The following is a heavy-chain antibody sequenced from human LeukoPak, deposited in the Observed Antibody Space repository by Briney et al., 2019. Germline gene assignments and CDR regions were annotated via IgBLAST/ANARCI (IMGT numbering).Heavy chain of an antibody. J-gene: IGHJ3*02. CDR1: GYTFTGYY. Sequence: ASVTVSCKASGYTFTGYYMHWVRQAPGQGLEWMGWINPNSGGTNYAQKFQGRVTMTRDTSISTAYMELSRLRSDDTAVYYYARAPYSSGWYGRGNDAFDIWGQGTMVTVSS. D-gene: IGHD6-19*01. CDR3: ARAPYSSGWYGRGNDAFDI. V-gene: IGHV1-2*02. CDR2: INPNSGGT.